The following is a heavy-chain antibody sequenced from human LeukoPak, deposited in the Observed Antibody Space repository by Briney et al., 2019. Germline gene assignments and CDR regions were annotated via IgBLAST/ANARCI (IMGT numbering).Heavy chain of an antibody. Sequence: LRLSCTASGFTFGDYAMSWVRQAPGKGLEWIGEINHSGSTNYNPSLKSRVTISVDTSKNQFSLKLSSVTAADTAVYYCARISGVNCSSTSCAPGNGMDVWGKGTTVTVSS. CDR3: ARISGVNCSSTSCAPGNGMDV. CDR2: INHSGST. CDR1: GFTFGDYA. V-gene: IGHV4-34*01. D-gene: IGHD2-2*01. J-gene: IGHJ6*04.